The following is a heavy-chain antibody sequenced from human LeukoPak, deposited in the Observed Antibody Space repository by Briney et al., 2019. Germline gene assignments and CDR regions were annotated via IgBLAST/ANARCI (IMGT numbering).Heavy chain of an antibody. V-gene: IGHV3-20*01. Sequence: PGGSLRLSCAASGFTFDDYGMSWVRQAPGKGLEWVSGINWNGGSTGYADSVKGRFTISRDNAKNSLYLQMNSLRAEDTALYHCARDTYYDFWSGLDPWGQGTLVTVSS. CDR2: INWNGGST. J-gene: IGHJ5*02. CDR1: GFTFDDYG. CDR3: ARDTYYDFWSGLDP. D-gene: IGHD3-3*01.